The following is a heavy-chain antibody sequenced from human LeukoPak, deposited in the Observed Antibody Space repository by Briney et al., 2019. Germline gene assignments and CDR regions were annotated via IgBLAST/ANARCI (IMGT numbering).Heavy chain of an antibody. CDR2: ISTYNGNT. D-gene: IGHD6-13*01. V-gene: IGHV1-18*01. Sequence: ASVKVSCKASGYTFTSHGISWVRQAPGQGLEWMGWISTYNGNTNYAQKLQGRVTMTTDTSTSTAYMELRSLRSDDTAVYYCARILSSSRALDYWGQGTLVTVSS. CDR3: ARILSSSRALDY. J-gene: IGHJ4*02. CDR1: GYTFTSHG.